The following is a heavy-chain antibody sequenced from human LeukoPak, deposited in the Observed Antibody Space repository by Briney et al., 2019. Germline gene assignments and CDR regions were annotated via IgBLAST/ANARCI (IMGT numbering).Heavy chain of an antibody. CDR2: ISGSGGST. CDR3: AKDQFGGLYFDY. J-gene: IGHJ4*02. CDR1: GFTFSSYA. D-gene: IGHD3-10*01. Sequence: GGSLRLSCAASGFTFSSYAMSWVRQAPGKGLEWVSAISGSGGSTYYAASVKGRFTISRDNSKNTLYLQMNSLRAEDTAVYYCAKDQFGGLYFDYWGQGTLVTVSS. V-gene: IGHV3-23*01.